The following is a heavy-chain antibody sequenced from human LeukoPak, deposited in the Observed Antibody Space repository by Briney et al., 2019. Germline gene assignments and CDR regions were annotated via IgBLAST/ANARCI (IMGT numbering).Heavy chain of an antibody. CDR2: IIPIFGTA. J-gene: IGHJ4*02. Sequence: GASVKVSCKASGGTFSSYAISWVRQAPGQGLEWMGGIIPIFGTANYAQKFQGRVTITADESTSTAYMELNSLRAEDTAVYYCAREREDYGSGIPLDYWGQGTLVTVSS. CDR3: AREREDYGSGIPLDY. CDR1: GGTFSSYA. D-gene: IGHD3-10*01. V-gene: IGHV1-69*13.